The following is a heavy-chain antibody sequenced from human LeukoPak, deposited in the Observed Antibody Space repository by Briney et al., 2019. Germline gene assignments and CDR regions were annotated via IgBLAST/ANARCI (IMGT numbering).Heavy chain of an antibody. Sequence: PGGSLRLSCAASGFTFSSYAMSWVRQAPGKGLEWVSAISGSGGSTYYADSVKGRFTISRDNSKNTLYLHMNSLRAEDTAVYYCANGGRPYSRGRSFDYWGQGTLVTVSS. J-gene: IGHJ4*02. CDR2: ISGSGGST. D-gene: IGHD2-15*01. V-gene: IGHV3-23*01. CDR1: GFTFSSYA. CDR3: ANGGRPYSRGRSFDY.